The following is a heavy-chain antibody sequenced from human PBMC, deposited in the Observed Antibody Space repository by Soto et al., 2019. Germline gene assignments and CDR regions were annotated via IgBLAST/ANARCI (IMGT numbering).Heavy chain of an antibody. J-gene: IGHJ6*02. V-gene: IGHV1-69*06. CDR1: GGTFSSYA. Sequence: GASVKVSCKGSGGTFSSYAISAVRQAPGQGLEGMGGIIPIFGTANYAQKFQGRVTITADKSTSTAYMELSSLRSEDTAVYYCASGGSCYSAYYYYGMDVWGQGTTVTVSS. CDR3: ASGGSCYSAYYYYGMDV. CDR2: IIPIFGTA. D-gene: IGHD2-15*01.